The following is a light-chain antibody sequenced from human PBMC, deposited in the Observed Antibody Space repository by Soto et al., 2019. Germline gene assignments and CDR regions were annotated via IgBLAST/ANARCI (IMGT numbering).Light chain of an antibody. J-gene: IGKJ2*01. CDR1: QSVSSNY. CDR2: RAS. Sequence: EIVLTQSPGTLSLSPGERATLSCRASQSVSSNYLAWYQQKPGQAPKVLIYRASIRATGIPDRFTGSGSGTDFTLTISRLEPEDFAVYYCHQYVTSHMYSFGQGTKLEIK. CDR3: HQYVTSHMYS. V-gene: IGKV3-20*01.